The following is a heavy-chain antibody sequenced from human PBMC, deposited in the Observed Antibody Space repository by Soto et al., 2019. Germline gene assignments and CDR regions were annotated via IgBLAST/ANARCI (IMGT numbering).Heavy chain of an antibody. CDR1: GGTFKNYG. J-gene: IGHJ6*02. CDR3: ASYEMLRGYYYYGLDV. D-gene: IGHD3-10*01. Sequence: QVQLVQSGAEVKKPGSSVMVSCKASGGTFKNYGFSWVRQAPGHGLEWMGGIIPFFGTTNYAQNFQGRATITAVESTTTAYMELSSLSSEDTAVYYCASYEMLRGYYYYGLDVWGQGTTVTVSS. V-gene: IGHV1-69*01. CDR2: IIPFFGTT.